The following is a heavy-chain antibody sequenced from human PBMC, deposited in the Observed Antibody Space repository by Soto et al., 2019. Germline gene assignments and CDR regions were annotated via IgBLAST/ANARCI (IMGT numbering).Heavy chain of an antibody. CDR1: GYTFTSYD. CDR3: ARGHSHYYDSSGYSGMDV. D-gene: IGHD3-22*01. Sequence: ASVKVSCKASGYTFTSYDINWVRQATGQGLEWMGWMNPNSGNTGYAQKFQGRVTMTRNTSISTAYMELSSLRSEDTAVYYRARGHSHYYDSSGYSGMDVWGQGTTVTVSS. CDR2: MNPNSGNT. J-gene: IGHJ6*02. V-gene: IGHV1-8*01.